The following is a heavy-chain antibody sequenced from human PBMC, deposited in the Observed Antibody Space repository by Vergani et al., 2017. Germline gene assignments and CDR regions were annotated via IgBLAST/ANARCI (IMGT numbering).Heavy chain of an antibody. CDR1: GGTFSSYA. V-gene: IGHV1-69*01. J-gene: IGHJ4*02. CDR2: IIPIFVTA. CDR3: ARDRAGYCSGGSCYSDFDY. Sequence: QVQLVQSGAEVKKPGSSVKVSCKASGGTFSSYAISWVRQAPGPGLEWMGGIIPIFVTANYAQKFQGRVTITADESTRAAYMELSSLRSEDTAVYYCARDRAGYCSGGSCYSDFDYWGQGSLVTVSS. D-gene: IGHD2-15*01.